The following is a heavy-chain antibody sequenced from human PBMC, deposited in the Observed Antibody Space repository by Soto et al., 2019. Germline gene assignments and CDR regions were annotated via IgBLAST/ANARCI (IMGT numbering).Heavy chain of an antibody. Sequence: EVQLLESGGGLVQPGGSLRLSCAASGFTISSYAMSWVRQAPGKGLEWVSAISDRGDTTHYADSVKGRFTISRDTSKNTLYRQMNPLRAEDTAVYYWAKDKPGTASFDYCGRGTPVTVSS. D-gene: IGHD1-1*01. CDR2: ISDRGDTT. J-gene: IGHJ4*02. V-gene: IGHV3-23*01. CDR3: AKDKPGTASFDY. CDR1: GFTISSYA.